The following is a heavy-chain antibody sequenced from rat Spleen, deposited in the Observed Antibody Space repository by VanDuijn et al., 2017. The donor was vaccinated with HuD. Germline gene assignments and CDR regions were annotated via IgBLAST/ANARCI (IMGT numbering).Heavy chain of an antibody. CDR3: VRQYYGYNSYYFDY. V-gene: IGHV5-25*01. CDR1: GFTFSDYN. Sequence: EVQLVESGGVLVQPGRSLKLSCAASGFTFSDYNMAWVRQAPKKGLEWVASTSIGGSNTYYRDSVKGRFTISRDNAKSTLYLQMDSLRSEDTATYYCVRQYYGYNSYYFDYWGQGVMVTVSS. J-gene: IGHJ2*01. CDR2: TSIGGSNT. D-gene: IGHD1-9*01.